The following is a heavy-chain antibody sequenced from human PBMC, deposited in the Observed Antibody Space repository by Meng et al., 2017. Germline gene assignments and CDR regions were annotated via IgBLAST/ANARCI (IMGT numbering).Heavy chain of an antibody. CDR2: ISSNGGST. J-gene: IGHJ3*02. D-gene: IGHD2-15*01. CDR3: ARVCRSGGSCYDAFDI. Sequence: GESLKISCAASGFTFSSYAMHWVRQAPGKGLEYVSAISSNGGSTYYANSVKGRFTISRDNSKNTLYLQMGSLRAEDMAVYYCARVCRSGGSCYDAFDIWGQGKMV. CDR1: GFTFSSYA. V-gene: IGHV3-64*01.